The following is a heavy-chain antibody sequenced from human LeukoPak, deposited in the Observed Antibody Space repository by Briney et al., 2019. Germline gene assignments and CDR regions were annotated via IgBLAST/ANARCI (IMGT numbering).Heavy chain of an antibody. CDR1: GFTFSSNG. CDR3: ARDWGTSSLYLVN. V-gene: IGHV3-30*02. D-gene: IGHD6-6*01. Sequence: GGSLRLSCVASGFTFSSNGMHWVRQAPGKGLEWVAFIQNDGNNKKYADSVKGRFTISRDNSKNTLYLQMNRLRAEDTAVYYCARDWGTSSLYLVNWGQGTLVTVSS. CDR2: IQNDGNNK. J-gene: IGHJ4*02.